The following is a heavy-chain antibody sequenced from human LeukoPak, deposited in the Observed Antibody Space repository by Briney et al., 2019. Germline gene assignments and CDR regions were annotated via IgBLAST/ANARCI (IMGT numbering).Heavy chain of an antibody. V-gene: IGHV1-2*02. CDR2: INPNSGGT. D-gene: IGHD6-19*01. J-gene: IGHJ4*02. CDR1: GYTFTSYG. Sequence: ASVKVSCKASGYTFTSYGISWVRQAPGQGLEWMGWINPNSGGTNYAQKFQGRVTMTRGTSISTAYMELSRLRSDDTAVYYCATPDAEGSGWSLDYWGQGTLVTVSS. CDR3: ATPDAEGSGWSLDY.